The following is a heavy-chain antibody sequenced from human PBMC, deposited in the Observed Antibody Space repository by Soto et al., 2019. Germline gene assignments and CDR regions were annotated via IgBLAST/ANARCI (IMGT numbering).Heavy chain of an antibody. CDR2: IIGSGGST. CDR3: AITVPGDPAEDYFDY. D-gene: IGHD2-21*02. CDR1: GFTFSSYA. Sequence: GGSLRLSCTASGFTFSSYAMTSVRQAPGKGQDWVSAIIGSGGSTYSAHSVKGRFTISRDNSKNTMYLQMYSLRAEDTAVYFCAITVPGDPAEDYFDYWGQGTLVTVSS. V-gene: IGHV3-23*01. J-gene: IGHJ4*02.